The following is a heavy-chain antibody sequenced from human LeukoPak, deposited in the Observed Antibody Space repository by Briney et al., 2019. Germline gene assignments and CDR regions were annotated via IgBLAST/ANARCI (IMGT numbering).Heavy chain of an antibody. V-gene: IGHV4-34*01. CDR2: VNHRGDT. CDR1: GGSFSAYY. Sequence: TSETLSLTCAVYGGSFSAYYWSWIRQSPGKGLQWIAEVNHRGDTNYNPSVKGRVTISVDTSKNQFSLKVTSLTAADTAVYHCARGPTISETGYFDYWGQGTLVTVSS. J-gene: IGHJ4*03. CDR3: ARGPTISETGYFDY. D-gene: IGHD1-1*01.